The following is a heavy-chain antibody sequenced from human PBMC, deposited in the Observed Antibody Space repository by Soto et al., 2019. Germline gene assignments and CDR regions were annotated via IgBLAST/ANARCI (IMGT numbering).Heavy chain of an antibody. V-gene: IGHV4-28*01. CDR2: IYYSGST. J-gene: IGHJ5*02. CDR3: ARSVFP. CDR1: GYSISSSNW. Sequence: SETLSLTCAVSGYSISSSNWWSWIRQHPGKGLEWIGYIYYSGSTYYNPSLKSRVTISVDTSKNQFSLKLTSVTAADTAVYYCARSVFPWGQGTLVTVS.